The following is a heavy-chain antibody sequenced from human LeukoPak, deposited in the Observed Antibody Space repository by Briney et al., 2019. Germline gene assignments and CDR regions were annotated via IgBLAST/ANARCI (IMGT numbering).Heavy chain of an antibody. Sequence: GGSLRLSCAASGFTFRNYAMSWVRQAPGKGLEWVAVMSYDGNNKYYADSVKGRFTISRDNSKNTLYLQMNSLRADDTAVYYCARDLRRDCSTTTCYAFDYWGQGTLVTVSS. J-gene: IGHJ4*02. D-gene: IGHD2-2*01. CDR3: ARDLRRDCSTTTCYAFDY. V-gene: IGHV3-30*04. CDR1: GFTFRNYA. CDR2: MSYDGNNK.